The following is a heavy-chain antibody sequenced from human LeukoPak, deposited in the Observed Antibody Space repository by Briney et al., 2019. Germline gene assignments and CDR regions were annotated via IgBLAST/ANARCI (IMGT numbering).Heavy chain of an antibody. Sequence: GASVKVSCKASGYTFAGYYMHWVRQAPGQGLEWMGIINPSGGSTTSAQKFQGRVTMTRDTSTSTVYMELSSLRSEDTALYYCARVHTSGWYGGPLDYWGQGTLVTVSS. J-gene: IGHJ4*02. V-gene: IGHV1-46*01. CDR2: INPSGGST. CDR1: GYTFAGYY. D-gene: IGHD6-19*01. CDR3: ARVHTSGWYGGPLDY.